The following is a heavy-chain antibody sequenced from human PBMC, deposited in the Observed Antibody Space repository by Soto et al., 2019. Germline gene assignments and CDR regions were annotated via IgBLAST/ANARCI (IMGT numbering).Heavy chain of an antibody. CDR2: IYSGGST. CDR1: GFTFSSHW. CDR3: AKDVHLIVATITPDYKEENSGLDI. Sequence: GGSLRLSCAASGFTFSSHWMFWVRQAPGKGLVWVSVIYSGGSTYYADSVKGRFTISRDNSKNTLYLQMNSLRAEDTAVYYCAKDVHLIVATITPDYKEENSGLDIWGQGTMVTVSS. V-gene: IGHV3-66*01. D-gene: IGHD5-12*01. J-gene: IGHJ3*02.